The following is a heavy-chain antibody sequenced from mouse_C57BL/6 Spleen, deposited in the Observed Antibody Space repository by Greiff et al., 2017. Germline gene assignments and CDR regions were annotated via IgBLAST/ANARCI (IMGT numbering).Heavy chain of an antibody. J-gene: IGHJ2*01. D-gene: IGHD1-1*01. Sequence: VQLQESGPELVKPGASVKISCKASGYAFSSSWMNWVKQRPGKGLEWIGRIYPGDGDTNYNGKFKGKATLTADKSSSTAYMQLSSLTSEDSAVYCCAPCYGSSRDYWGQGTTLTVSS. CDR2: IYPGDGDT. V-gene: IGHV1-82*01. CDR1: GYAFSSSW. CDR3: APCYGSSRDY.